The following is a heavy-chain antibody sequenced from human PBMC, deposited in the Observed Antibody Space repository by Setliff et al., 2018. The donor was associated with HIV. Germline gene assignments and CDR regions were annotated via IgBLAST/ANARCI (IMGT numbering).Heavy chain of an antibody. D-gene: IGHD3-3*01. J-gene: IGHJ4*02. CDR3: VTVVQDDLGVALFDY. CDR1: GDSVSSRSYY. Sequence: PSETLSLTCSVSGDSVSSRSYYWGWIRQSPGKGLEWIGSIYFNGITHDNPSLKSRVTTSVDTSKNQFSLNLHSVTAGDTGFYYCVTVVQDDLGVALFDYWGPGILVTSPQ. CDR2: IYFNGIT. V-gene: IGHV4-39*01.